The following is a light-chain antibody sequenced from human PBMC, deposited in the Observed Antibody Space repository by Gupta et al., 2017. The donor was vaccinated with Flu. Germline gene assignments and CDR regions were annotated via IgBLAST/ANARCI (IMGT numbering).Light chain of an antibody. CDR3: SSLTTRSTLI. CDR1: SNDVGAYNY. CDR2: EVT. Sequence: SNDVGAYNYVSWYQHHPGKVPKLVISEVTYRPSGVSDRFSGSKSGSTASLTISGLQTEDEAAYYCSSLTTRSTLIFGGGTKVTV. V-gene: IGLV2-14*01. J-gene: IGLJ2*01.